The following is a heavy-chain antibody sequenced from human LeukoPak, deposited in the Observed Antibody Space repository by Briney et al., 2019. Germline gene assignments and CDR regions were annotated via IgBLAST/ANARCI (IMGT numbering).Heavy chain of an antibody. CDR2: IIPIFGTA. CDR1: GGTFSSYA. Sequence: SVKVSCKASGGTFSSYAISWVRQAPGQGLEWMGGIIPIFGTANYAQKFQGGVTITTDESTSTAYMELSSLRSEDTAVYYCARGPLYCSSTSCYSPGYYYYYMDVWGKGTTVTVSS. V-gene: IGHV1-69*05. J-gene: IGHJ6*03. D-gene: IGHD2-2*01. CDR3: ARGPLYCSSTSCYSPGYYYYYMDV.